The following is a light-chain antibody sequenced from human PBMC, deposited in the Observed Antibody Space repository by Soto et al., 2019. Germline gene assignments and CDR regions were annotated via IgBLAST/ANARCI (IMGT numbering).Light chain of an antibody. CDR2: EVS. CDR1: SSDVGGYKY. V-gene: IGLV2-14*01. CDR3: SSFASTYTLL. J-gene: IGLJ2*01. Sequence: QSALTQPASVSGSPGQSITISCTGTSSDVGGYKYVSWYQQHPDKAPKLIIFEVSNRPSGVSNRFSGSKSGNTASLTISGLQAEDEADYYCSSFASTYTLLFGGGTKVTVL.